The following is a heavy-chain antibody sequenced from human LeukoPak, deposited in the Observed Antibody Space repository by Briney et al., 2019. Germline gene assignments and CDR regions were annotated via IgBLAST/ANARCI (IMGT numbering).Heavy chain of an antibody. V-gene: IGHV3-23*01. Sequence: PGGSLRLSCAASGLTFSSYAMSWVRQAPGKGLEWVSAISGSGGSTYYADSVKGRFTISRDNSKNTLYLQMNNLGAEDTAVYYCAKWGRDYGSGFRFDPWGQGTLVTVSS. J-gene: IGHJ5*02. D-gene: IGHD3-10*01. CDR3: AKWGRDYGSGFRFDP. CDR2: ISGSGGST. CDR1: GLTFSSYA.